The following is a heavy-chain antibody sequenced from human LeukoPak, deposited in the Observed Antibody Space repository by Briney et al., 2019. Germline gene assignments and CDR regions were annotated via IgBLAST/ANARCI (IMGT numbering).Heavy chain of an antibody. CDR1: GFTFRSYE. CDR2: ISSSGSTI. Sequence: GGSVGLSCGASGFTFRSYEMNWVRQAPGKGREGGSYISSSGSTIYYADAVKGRFNISRDNAQNSLYMQMNSLRAEDTAVYYCARDAPGGVCSGGSCFDYWGQGTLVTVSS. CDR3: ARDAPGGVCSGGSCFDY. J-gene: IGHJ4*02. D-gene: IGHD2-15*01. V-gene: IGHV3-48*03.